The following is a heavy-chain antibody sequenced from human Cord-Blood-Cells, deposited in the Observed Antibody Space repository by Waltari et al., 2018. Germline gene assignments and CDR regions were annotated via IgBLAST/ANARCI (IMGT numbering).Heavy chain of an antibody. CDR2: IIPIFGTA. J-gene: IGHJ3*02. Sequence: QVQLVQSGAAVKKPGSSVKVSCKASGGTFSSYAISWGRQAPGQGLEWIGWIIPIFGTANYAQKFQGRVTITADESTSTAYMELSSLRSEDTAVYYCARGGEDWGDAFDIWGQGTMVTVSS. V-gene: IGHV1-69*01. D-gene: IGHD3-16*01. CDR1: GGTFSSYA. CDR3: ARGGEDWGDAFDI.